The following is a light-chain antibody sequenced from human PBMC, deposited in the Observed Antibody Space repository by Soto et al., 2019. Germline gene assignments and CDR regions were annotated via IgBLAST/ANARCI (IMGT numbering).Light chain of an antibody. V-gene: IGLV2-14*01. CDR1: AINVGVYNY. J-gene: IGLJ1*01. Sequence: PASVSGSPGQSIAISCTGNAINVGVYNYVSWYQQHPGKVPKLLIHEVSNRPSGVSNRFSGSKSGNTASLTISGLQAEDEANYYCLSKSSTISNVFGTGTKVTVL. CDR3: LSKSSTISNV. CDR2: EVS.